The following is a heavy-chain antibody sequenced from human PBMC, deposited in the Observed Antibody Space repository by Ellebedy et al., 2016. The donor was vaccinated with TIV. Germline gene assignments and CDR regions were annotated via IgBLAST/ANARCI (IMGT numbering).Heavy chain of an antibody. D-gene: IGHD2-15*01. CDR2: INRGSSVI. CDR3: ARDGGVAGETDV. J-gene: IGHJ6*02. V-gene: IGHV3-48*02. Sequence: GESLKISCAASGFMFNTSNMDWVRQAPGKGLEWVSYINRGSSVIYYADSVKGRFTISRDNAKNSLYLQMNSLRDEETAVYYCARDGGVAGETDVWGQGTTVTVSS. CDR1: GFMFNTSN.